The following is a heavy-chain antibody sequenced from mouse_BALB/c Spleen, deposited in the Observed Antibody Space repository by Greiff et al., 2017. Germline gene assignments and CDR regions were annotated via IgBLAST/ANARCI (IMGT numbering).Heavy chain of an antibody. V-gene: IGHV3-2*02. J-gene: IGHJ3*01. CDR2: ISYSGST. CDR3: ASPYYGNLRFAY. D-gene: IGHD2-10*01. Sequence: VQLQQSGPGLVKPSQSLSLTCTVTGYSITSDYAWNWIRQFPGNKLEWMGYISYSGSTSYNPSLKSRISITRDTSKNQFFLQLNSVTTEDTATYYCASPYYGNLRFAYWGQGTLVTVSA. CDR1: GYSITSDYA.